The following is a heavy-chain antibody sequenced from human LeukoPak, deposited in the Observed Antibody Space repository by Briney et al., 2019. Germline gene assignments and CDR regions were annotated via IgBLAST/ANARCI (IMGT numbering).Heavy chain of an antibody. Sequence: WGSLGLSCAASGFTFSSYGMHWVRQAPGKGLEWVAVISYDGSNKYYADSVKGRFTISRDNSKNTLYLQMNSLRAEDTAVYYCARSAITMIVVVNLDYWGQGTLVTVSS. CDR2: ISYDGSNK. CDR1: GFTFSSYG. CDR3: ARSAITMIVVVNLDY. V-gene: IGHV3-30*19. J-gene: IGHJ4*02. D-gene: IGHD3-22*01.